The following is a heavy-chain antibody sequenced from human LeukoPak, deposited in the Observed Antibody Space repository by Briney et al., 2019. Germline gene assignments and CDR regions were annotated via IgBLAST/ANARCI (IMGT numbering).Heavy chain of an antibody. Sequence: ASVKVSCKASGYTFTGYYMHWVRQAPGQGLEWMGWINPNSGGTNYAQKFQGRVTMIRDTSISTAYMEPSRLRSDDTAVYYCARRIKSSYRPIFDYWGQGTLVTVSS. J-gene: IGHJ4*02. V-gene: IGHV1-2*02. CDR3: ARRIKSSYRPIFDY. CDR1: GYTFTGYY. CDR2: INPNSGGT. D-gene: IGHD3-16*02.